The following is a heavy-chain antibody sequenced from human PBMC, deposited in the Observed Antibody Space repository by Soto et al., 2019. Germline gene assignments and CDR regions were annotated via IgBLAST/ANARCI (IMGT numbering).Heavy chain of an antibody. CDR3: AREWPHLDC. J-gene: IGHJ4*02. CDR1: GFTVSSNY. V-gene: IGHV3-53*01. Sequence: GASVKVSCAASGFTVSSNYMSWVRQAPGKGLEWVSVIYSGGSTFYADSVKGRFTISRDNSKNMVYLQMNRMRAEDTAVYYCAREWPHLDCWGQGTLVTVSS. CDR2: IYSGGST.